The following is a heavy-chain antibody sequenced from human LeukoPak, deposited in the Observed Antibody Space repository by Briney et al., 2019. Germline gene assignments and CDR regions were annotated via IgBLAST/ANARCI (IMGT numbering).Heavy chain of an antibody. CDR3: ARVLETFEYYYYYYYMDV. D-gene: IGHD2/OR15-2a*01. J-gene: IGHJ6*03. V-gene: IGHV4-38-2*02. CDR1: GYYISSGYY. CDR2: KYYSGST. Sequence: SETLSLTCTVSGYYISSGYYWGWIRQPPGKGLEWIGTKYYSGSTYYNPSLKSRVTISVDTSKNQFSLKLSSVTAADTAVYYCARVLETFEYYYYYYYMDVWGKGTTVTISS.